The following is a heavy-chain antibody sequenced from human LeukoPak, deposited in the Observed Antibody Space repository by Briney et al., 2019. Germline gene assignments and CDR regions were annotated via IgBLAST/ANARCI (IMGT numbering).Heavy chain of an antibody. V-gene: IGHV4-39*07. CDR3: ARDALPYYDSSGYYKTHDAFDI. Sequence: PSETLSLTCTVSGGSFSSSSYYWGWLPQPPGKGLDWIGSIYYSGSTYYNPSLESRVTISVDTSKNQFSLKLSSVTAADTAVYFCARDALPYYDSSGYYKTHDAFDIWGQGTMVSVSS. CDR2: IYYSGST. J-gene: IGHJ3*02. CDR1: GGSFSSSSYY. D-gene: IGHD3-22*01.